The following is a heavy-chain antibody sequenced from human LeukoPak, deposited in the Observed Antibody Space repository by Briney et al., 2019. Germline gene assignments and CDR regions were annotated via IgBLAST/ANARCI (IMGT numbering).Heavy chain of an antibody. V-gene: IGHV3-7*01. CDR3: ARESAVGIAAAGRSLGPDY. CDR1: GFTFSSYW. CDR2: IKQDGSEK. D-gene: IGHD6-13*01. J-gene: IGHJ4*02. Sequence: PGGSLRLSCAASGFTFSSYWMHWVRQAPGKGLEWVANIKQDGSEKYHVDSVKGRFTISRDNSRNTLYLQMNSLRAEDTAVYYCARESAVGIAAAGRSLGPDYWGQGTLVTVSS.